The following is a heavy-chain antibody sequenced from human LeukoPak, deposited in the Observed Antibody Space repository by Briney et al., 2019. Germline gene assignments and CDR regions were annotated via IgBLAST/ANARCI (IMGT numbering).Heavy chain of an antibody. V-gene: IGHV3-9*01. D-gene: IGHD4-17*01. J-gene: IGHJ4*02. CDR1: GFTFDDYA. CDR2: ISWNSGSI. CDR3: AKASYGDYGNCDY. Sequence: GRSLRLSCAASGFTFDDYAMHWVRQARGKGLEWVSGISWNSGSIGYADSVKGRFTISRDNAKNSLYLQMNSLRAEDTALYYCAKASYGDYGNCDYWGQGTLVTVSS.